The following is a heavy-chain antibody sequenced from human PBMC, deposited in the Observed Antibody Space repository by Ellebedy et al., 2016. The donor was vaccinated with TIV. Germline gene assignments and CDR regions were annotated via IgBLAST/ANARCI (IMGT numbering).Heavy chain of an antibody. CDR1: GYSFTSYW. CDR2: IDPSDSYT. J-gene: IGHJ6*02. D-gene: IGHD2-8*01. Sequence: GESLKISCKGSGYSFTSYWISWVRQMPGKGLEWMGRIDPSDSYTNYSPSFQGHVTISADKSISTAYLQWSSMKASDTAMYYCARPLGYCTNGVCYNYYGMDVWGQGTTVTVSS. V-gene: IGHV5-10-1*01. CDR3: ARPLGYCTNGVCYNYYGMDV.